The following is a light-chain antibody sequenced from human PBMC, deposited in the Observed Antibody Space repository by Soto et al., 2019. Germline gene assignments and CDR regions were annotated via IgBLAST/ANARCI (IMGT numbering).Light chain of an antibody. CDR1: SSDIGGYNY. V-gene: IGLV2-14*01. J-gene: IGLJ3*02. CDR2: EVT. Sequence: QSALTQPASVSGSPGQSITISCTGTSSDIGGYNYVSWYQHHPGIAPKLIIYEVTNRPSGVSNRFSGSKSGNTASLTISGLQADDEADYYCSSSTSRRTWVFGGGTKLTVL. CDR3: SSSTSRRTWV.